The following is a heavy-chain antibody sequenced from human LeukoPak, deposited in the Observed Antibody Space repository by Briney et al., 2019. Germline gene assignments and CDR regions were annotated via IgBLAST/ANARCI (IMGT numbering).Heavy chain of an antibody. CDR2: IYPGDSDT. CDR3: ASGTRDYAGAFDI. D-gene: IGHD4-17*01. J-gene: IGHJ3*02. CDR1: GYLFTNSW. V-gene: IGHV5-51*01. Sequence: GESLKISCQGSGYLFTNSWIGWVRQMPGKGLEWMGIIYPGDSDTRYSPSFQGQVTISADKSISTAYLQWSSLKASDTAMYYCASGTRDYAGAFDIWGQGTMVTVSS.